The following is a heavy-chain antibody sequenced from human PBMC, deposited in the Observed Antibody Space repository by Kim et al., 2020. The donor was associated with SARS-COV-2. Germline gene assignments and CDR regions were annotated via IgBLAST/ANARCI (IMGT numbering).Heavy chain of an antibody. CDR3: ARLGSTVTKRDP. J-gene: IGHJ5*02. Sequence: NYAKKFQGRVTITADKSTSTAYMELSSLGSEDTAVYYCARLGSTVTKRDPWGQGTLVTVSS. V-gene: IGHV1-69*02. D-gene: IGHD4-17*01.